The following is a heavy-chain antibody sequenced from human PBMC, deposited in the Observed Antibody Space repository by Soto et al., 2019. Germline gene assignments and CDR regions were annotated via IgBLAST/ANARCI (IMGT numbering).Heavy chain of an antibody. Sequence: QVQLQESGPGLVKPSETLSLTCTVSGGSISSYYWSWIRQPPGKGLEWIGYIYYSGSTNYNPSLKSRVTISVDTSKNQFSLKLSSVTAADTAVYYCARGPKGGEPRWFDPWGQGTLVTVSS. CDR2: IYYSGST. J-gene: IGHJ5*02. CDR3: ARGPKGGEPRWFDP. CDR1: GGSISSYY. V-gene: IGHV4-59*01. D-gene: IGHD3-16*01.